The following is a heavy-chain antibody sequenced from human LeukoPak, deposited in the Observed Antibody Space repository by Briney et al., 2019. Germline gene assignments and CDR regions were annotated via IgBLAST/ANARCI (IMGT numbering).Heavy chain of an antibody. J-gene: IGHJ4*02. CDR3: AKDMGISATFDY. V-gene: IGHV3-30*02. D-gene: IGHD3-16*01. Sequence: GGSLRLSCAASGFIFSDYGMHWVRQAPGKGLEWVAFLWYDGKDKYYADSVTGRFTISRDNSKNTLSLQMSSLRAEGTGVYYCAKDMGISATFDYWGQGIQVTVSS. CDR1: GFIFSDYG. CDR2: LWYDGKDK.